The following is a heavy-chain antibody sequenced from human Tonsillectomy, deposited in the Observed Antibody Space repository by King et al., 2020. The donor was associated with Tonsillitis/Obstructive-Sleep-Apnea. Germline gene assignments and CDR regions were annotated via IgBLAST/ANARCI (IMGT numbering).Heavy chain of an antibody. Sequence: VQLVESGAEVKKPGESLRISCKGSGYSFTSYWISWVRQMPGKGLEWMGRIDPTDSHTNYSPSFQGHATISADQSILPAYLQWRSLKDSDTAMYYCARETDPRPFDHWGKGTLVTVSA. CDR2: IDPTDSHT. J-gene: IGHJ5*02. CDR1: GYSFTSYW. CDR3: ARETDPRPFDH. V-gene: IGHV5-10-1*03.